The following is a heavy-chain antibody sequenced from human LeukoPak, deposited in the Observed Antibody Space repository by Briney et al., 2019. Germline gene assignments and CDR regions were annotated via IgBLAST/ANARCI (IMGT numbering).Heavy chain of an antibody. D-gene: IGHD3-10*01. CDR3: ARERITMVRGVRTNWFDP. CDR1: GDSVSSNSAA. CDR2: TYYRSKWYN. V-gene: IGHV6-1*01. J-gene: IGHJ5*02. Sequence: SQTLSLTCAISGDSVSSNSAAWNWIRQSPSRGLEWLGRTYYRSKWYNDYAVSVKSRITINPDTSKNQFSLQLNSVTPEDTAVYCCARERITMVRGVRTNWFDPWGQGTLVTVSS.